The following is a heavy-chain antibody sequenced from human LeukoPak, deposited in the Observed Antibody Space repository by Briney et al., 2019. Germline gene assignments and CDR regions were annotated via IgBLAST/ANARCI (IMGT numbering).Heavy chain of an antibody. J-gene: IGHJ5*02. V-gene: IGHV1-2*02. CDR2: INPNSGGT. CDR3: ARGSSGYYSRSWFDP. Sequence: ASVKVSCKASGYTFTGYYMHWVRQAPGQGLEWMGWINPNSGGTNYAQKFQGRVTMTRDTSISTAYMELSRLRSDDTAVYYCARGSSGYYSRSWFDPWGQGTLVTVSS. CDR1: GYTFTGYY. D-gene: IGHD3-22*01.